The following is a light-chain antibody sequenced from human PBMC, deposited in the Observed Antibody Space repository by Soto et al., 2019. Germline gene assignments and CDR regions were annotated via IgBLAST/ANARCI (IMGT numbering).Light chain of an antibody. CDR3: SSYTTSSSYV. V-gene: IGLV2-14*01. CDR1: SSDVGGYIY. J-gene: IGLJ1*01. Sequence: QSVLTQPASVSGAPGQSSTVSCTGTSSDVGGYIYVSWYQQHPGKAPKLMIYDVTNRPSGVSYRFSGSKSGNTASLTISGLQAEDEADYYCSSYTTSSSYVFGTGTKVTVL. CDR2: DVT.